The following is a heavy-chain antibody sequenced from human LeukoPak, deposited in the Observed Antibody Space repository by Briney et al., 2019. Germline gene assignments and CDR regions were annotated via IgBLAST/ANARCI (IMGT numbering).Heavy chain of an antibody. Sequence: PSETLSLTCAVYGGSFSGYYWSWIRQPPGKGLEWIGEINHSGSTNYNPSLKSRVTISVDTSKNQFSLKLSSVTAADTAVYYCARITYYYDSGGHPLVWGQGTLVTVSS. CDR2: INHSGST. D-gene: IGHD3-22*01. J-gene: IGHJ4*02. CDR3: ARITYYYDSGGHPLV. CDR1: GGSFSGYY. V-gene: IGHV4-34*01.